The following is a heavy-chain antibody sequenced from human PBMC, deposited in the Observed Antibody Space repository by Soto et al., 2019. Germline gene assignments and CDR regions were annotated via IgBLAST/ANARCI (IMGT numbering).Heavy chain of an antibody. CDR1: GGSISSSSYY. V-gene: IGHV4-39*01. J-gene: IGHJ4*02. CDR2: IDYSGST. Sequence: QLQLQESGPGLVKPSETLSLTCTVSGGSISSSSYYWGWIRQPPGKGLEWIGSIDYSGSTYYNPSLKSRVTISVDTSKNQFSLKLSSVTAADTAVYYCARRTRSPGGILDYWGQGTLVTVSS. CDR3: ARRTRSPGGILDY. D-gene: IGHD2-15*01.